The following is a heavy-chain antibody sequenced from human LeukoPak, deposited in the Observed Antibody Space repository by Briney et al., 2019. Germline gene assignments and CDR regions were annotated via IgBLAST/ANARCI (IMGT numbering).Heavy chain of an antibody. J-gene: IGHJ4*02. Sequence: PSETLSLTCIVSGDSITNHYWSLIRRPPGKGLEWIGYIYYNGIINYNPSLKSRVTISVDTSRNQFSMKLNSVTAADTAVYYCAGPGGLANTGAVFDYWGQGTLVTVSS. CDR2: IYYNGII. V-gene: IGHV4-59*11. D-gene: IGHD3-10*01. CDR1: GDSITNHY. CDR3: AGPGGLANTGAVFDY.